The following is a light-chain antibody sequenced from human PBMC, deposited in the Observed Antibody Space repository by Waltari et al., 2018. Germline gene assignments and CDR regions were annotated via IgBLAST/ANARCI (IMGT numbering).Light chain of an antibody. CDR2: KAS. J-gene: IGKJ1*01. CDR1: QGISNK. V-gene: IGKV1-12*01. CDR3: QHSLTIPWK. Sequence: DIQMTQSPSSLSASVGDRVTISCQASQGISNKLAWYQQKPGKVTNLLIYKASTLHSGVPSMSSGSGSGTEFTLTISSLQPEDLATYFCQHSLTIPWKFCEGTKVEIK.